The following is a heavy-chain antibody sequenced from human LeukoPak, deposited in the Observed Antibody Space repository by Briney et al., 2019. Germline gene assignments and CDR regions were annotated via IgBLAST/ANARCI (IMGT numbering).Heavy chain of an antibody. J-gene: IGHJ4*02. CDR1: EDSVSSNSAS. Sequence: SQTLSLTCVISEDSVSSNSASWGWIRQSPSRGLEWLGRTYYRSKWYSDYAVSVKSRITINPDTSKNQVSLQLNSVTPEDTAVYYCSRELAWGPADYWGQGALVTVSS. CDR3: SRELAWGPADY. CDR2: TYYRSKWYS. D-gene: IGHD7-27*01. V-gene: IGHV6-1*01.